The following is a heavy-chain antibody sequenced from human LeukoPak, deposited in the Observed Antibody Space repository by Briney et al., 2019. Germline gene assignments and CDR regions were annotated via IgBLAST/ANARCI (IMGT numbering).Heavy chain of an antibody. V-gene: IGHV1-2*02. CDR1: GYTFTSYG. CDR3: ATCGYSDYGYFDY. Sequence: ASVKVSCKASGYTFTSYGISWVRQAPGQGLEWMGWINPNSGGTNYAQKFQGRVTMTRDTSISTAYMELNRLRSDDTAMYYCATCGYSDYGYFDYWGQGTLVTVSS. D-gene: IGHD5-12*01. J-gene: IGHJ4*02. CDR2: INPNSGGT.